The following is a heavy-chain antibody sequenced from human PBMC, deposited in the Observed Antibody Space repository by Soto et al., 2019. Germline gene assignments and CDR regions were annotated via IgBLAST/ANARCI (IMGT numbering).Heavy chain of an antibody. CDR3: ARDQVRSITCQLHX. Sequence: LRLSCSDSGFTFSAYAMHGVRQAPGKGLEWVEVISYDGINTYYADSVKGRFTISRDNMLYLQMNSLRAEDTALYYCARDQVRSITCQLHXWGQGTLFTVSX. CDR1: GFTFSAYA. J-gene: IGHJ4*02. D-gene: IGHD2-2*01. V-gene: IGHV3-30-3*01. CDR2: ISYDGINT.